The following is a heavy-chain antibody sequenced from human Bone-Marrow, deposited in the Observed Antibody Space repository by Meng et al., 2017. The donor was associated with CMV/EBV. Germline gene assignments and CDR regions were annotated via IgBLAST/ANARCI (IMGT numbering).Heavy chain of an antibody. J-gene: IGHJ4*02. CDR2: ISYDGSNK. CDR3: ARVMTTVVTFGGSDY. Sequence: GGSLRLSCAASGFTFSSYAMHWVRQAPGKGLEWVAVISYDGSNKYYADSVKGRFTISRDNSKNTLYLQMNSLRAEDTAVYYCARVMTTVVTFGGSDYWGQGTLVTVSS. CDR1: GFTFSSYA. V-gene: IGHV3-30-3*01. D-gene: IGHD4-23*01.